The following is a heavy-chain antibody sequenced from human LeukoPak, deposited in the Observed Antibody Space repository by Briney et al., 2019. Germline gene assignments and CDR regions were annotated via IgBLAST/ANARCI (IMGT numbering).Heavy chain of an antibody. D-gene: IGHD3-22*01. CDR1: GFTFSSYA. J-gene: IGHJ4*02. Sequence: PGRSLRLSCAASGFTFSSYAMSWVRQAPGKGLEWVSAISGSGGSTYYADSVKGRFTISRDNSKNTLYLQMNSLRAEDTAVYYCAKEPKPDYYDSSGYYSHWGQGTLVTVSS. V-gene: IGHV3-23*01. CDR3: AKEPKPDYYDSSGYYSH. CDR2: ISGSGGST.